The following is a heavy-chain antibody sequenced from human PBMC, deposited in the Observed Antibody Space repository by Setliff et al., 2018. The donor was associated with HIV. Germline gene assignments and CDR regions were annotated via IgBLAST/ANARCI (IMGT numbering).Heavy chain of an antibody. CDR2: INLSRST. Sequence: SETLSLTCAVYGASFSGYYWSWIRQPPGKGLEWIGEINLSRSTDYNPSLKSRVTVSVDTSKNQFSLKLSSVTAADTAVYYCAREILSSSAIDYWGQGTLVTVSS. V-gene: IGHV4-34*01. D-gene: IGHD6-6*01. CDR3: AREILSSSAIDY. J-gene: IGHJ4*02. CDR1: GASFSGYY.